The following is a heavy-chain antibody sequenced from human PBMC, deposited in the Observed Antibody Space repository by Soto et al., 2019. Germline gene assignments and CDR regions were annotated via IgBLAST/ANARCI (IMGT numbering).Heavy chain of an antibody. Sequence: GASVKVSCKASGGTFSSYAISWVRQAPGQGLEWMGGIIPIFGTANYAQKFQGRVTITADESTSTAYMELSSLRSEDTAVYYCAGQWLVFAFDIWGQGTMVTVSS. J-gene: IGHJ3*02. CDR1: GGTFSSYA. CDR3: AGQWLVFAFDI. V-gene: IGHV1-69*13. D-gene: IGHD6-19*01. CDR2: IIPIFGTA.